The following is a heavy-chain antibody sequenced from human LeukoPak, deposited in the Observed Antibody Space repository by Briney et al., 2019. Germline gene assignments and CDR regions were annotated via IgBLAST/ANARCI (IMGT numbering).Heavy chain of an antibody. CDR1: GYSISSGYY. Sequence: PSETLSLTCTVSGYSISSGYYWGWIRQPPGKGLEWIGSIYHSGSTNYNPSLKSRVTISVDKSKNQFSLMLTSVTAADTAVYYCARNGYYSADYCGQGTLVTVSS. J-gene: IGHJ4*02. CDR2: IYHSGST. D-gene: IGHD4-17*01. CDR3: ARNGYYSADY. V-gene: IGHV4-38-2*02.